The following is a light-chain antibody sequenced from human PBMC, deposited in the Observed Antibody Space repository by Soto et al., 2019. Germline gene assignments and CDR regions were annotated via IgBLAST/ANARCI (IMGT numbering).Light chain of an antibody. CDR1: SSDVGGYNY. Sequence: QSALTQPASVSGSHGQSITISCTGTSSDVGGYNYLSWYQQNPGKAPKVMIYEVSNRPSGVSNRFSGSKSGNTASLTISGLQAEDEADYYCSSYTTSGTPVFGGGTKLTVL. CDR3: SSYTTSGTPV. CDR2: EVS. J-gene: IGLJ3*02. V-gene: IGLV2-14*01.